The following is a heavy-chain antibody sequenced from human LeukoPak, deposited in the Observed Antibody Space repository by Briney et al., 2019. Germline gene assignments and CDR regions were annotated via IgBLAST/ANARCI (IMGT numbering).Heavy chain of an antibody. D-gene: IGHD3-3*01. CDR1: GFTVSSSY. CDR3: ARSYTHYDFWSGYTYQNYFDP. V-gene: IGHV3-53*01. CDR2: IYAGDST. J-gene: IGHJ5*02. Sequence: GGSLRLSCAASGFTVSSSYISWVRQAPGRGLEWVSVIYAGDSTYYADSVKGRFIISRDNSKNTVYLQMDSLRAEDTAVYYCARSYTHYDFWSGYTYQNYFDPWGQGTLVSVSS.